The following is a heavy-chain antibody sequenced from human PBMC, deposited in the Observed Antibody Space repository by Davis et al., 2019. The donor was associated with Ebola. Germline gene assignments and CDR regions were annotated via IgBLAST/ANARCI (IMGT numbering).Heavy chain of an antibody. CDR1: GFTFDDYA. CDR3: AKDMRHIVVVTAIALDY. J-gene: IGHJ4*02. Sequence: PGGSLRLSCAASGFTFDDYAMHWVRQAPGKGLEWVSLISGDGGSTYYADSVKGRFTISRDNSKNSLYLQMNSLRTEDTALYYCAKDMRHIVVVTAIALDYWGQGTLVTVSS. CDR2: ISGDGGST. V-gene: IGHV3-43*02. D-gene: IGHD2-21*02.